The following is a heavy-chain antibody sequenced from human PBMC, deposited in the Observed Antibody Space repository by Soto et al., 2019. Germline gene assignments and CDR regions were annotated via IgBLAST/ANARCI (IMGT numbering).Heavy chain of an antibody. V-gene: IGHV3-30-3*01. Sequence: QVQLVESGGGVVQPGRSLRLSCAASGFTFSSYAMHWVRQAPGKGLGWVAVISYDGSNKYYADSVKGRFTISRDNSKNTLYLQMNSLSAEDTSVYYCARDRHTSRGMGVWGQGTTVTVSS. CDR3: ARDRHTSRGMGV. CDR2: ISYDGSNK. J-gene: IGHJ6*02. CDR1: GFTFSSYA.